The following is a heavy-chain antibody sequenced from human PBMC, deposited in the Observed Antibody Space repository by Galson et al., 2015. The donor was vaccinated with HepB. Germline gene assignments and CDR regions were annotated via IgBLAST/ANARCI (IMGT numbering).Heavy chain of an antibody. D-gene: IGHD3-3*01. CDR1: GYTLTELS. V-gene: IGHV1-24*01. Sequence: SVKVSCKVSGYTLTELSMHWVRQAPGKGLEWMGGFDPEDGETIYAQKFQGRVTMTEDTSTDTAYMELSSLRSEDTAVYYCATGTPHWSGYFNYYYYGMDVWGQGTTVTVSS. CDR3: ATGTPHWSGYFNYYYYGMDV. CDR2: FDPEDGET. J-gene: IGHJ6*02.